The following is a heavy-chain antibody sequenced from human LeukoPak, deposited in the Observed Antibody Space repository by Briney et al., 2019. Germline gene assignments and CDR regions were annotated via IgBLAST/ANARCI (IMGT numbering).Heavy chain of an antibody. CDR3: AKIRERSSVAGRRFDY. V-gene: IGHV3-23*01. CDR2: ISGSGGST. D-gene: IGHD6-19*01. Sequence: GGSLRLSCAASGFTFSSYAMSWVRQAPGKGLEWVSAISGSGGSTYYADSVKGRFTISRDNSKNTLYLQMNSLRAEDAAVYYCAKIRERSSVAGRRFDYWGQGTLVTVSS. J-gene: IGHJ4*02. CDR1: GFTFSSYA.